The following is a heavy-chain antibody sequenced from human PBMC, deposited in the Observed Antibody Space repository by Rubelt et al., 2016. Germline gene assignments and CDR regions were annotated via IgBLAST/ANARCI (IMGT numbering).Heavy chain of an antibody. V-gene: IGHV3-30*18. CDR2: TSHDGRNK. CDR3: AKGPSGDV. J-gene: IGHJ6*02. CDR1: FV. Sequence: FVMFWVRQAPGKGLEWVAVTSHDGRNKYYADPVKGRFTISRDNSKNTLFLQMSSLRVEDTAVYYCAKGPSGDVWGRGTTVTVSS.